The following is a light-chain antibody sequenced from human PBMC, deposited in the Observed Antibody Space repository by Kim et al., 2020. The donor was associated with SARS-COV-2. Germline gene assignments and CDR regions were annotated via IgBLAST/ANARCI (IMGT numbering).Light chain of an antibody. V-gene: IGKV3-20*01. CDR3: QQYGSSPLT. J-gene: IGKJ4*01. Sequence: EIVLTQSPGTLSFSPGERATLSCRASQSVSSSYLAWYQQKPGQAPRLLIYGTSSRANGIPDRFSGSGSGTDFTLTISRLEPEDFAVYYCQQYGSSPLTFGGRTTVDIK. CDR1: QSVSSSY. CDR2: GTS.